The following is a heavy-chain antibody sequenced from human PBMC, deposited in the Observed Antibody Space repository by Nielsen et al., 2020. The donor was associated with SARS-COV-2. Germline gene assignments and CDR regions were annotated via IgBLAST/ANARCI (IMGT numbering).Heavy chain of an antibody. CDR2: VSQDAGT. J-gene: IGHJ5*02. V-gene: IGHV4-34*01. CDR1: GGSFTGYY. D-gene: IGHD3-3*01. CDR3: ARGRTYNFWSGYNWFDP. Sequence: GSLRLSCTVSGGSFTGYYWSWIRQTPGKGLEWIGDVSQDAGTHYNPSLKRRVTISMDTSRIQFSLKLSSVTSADTALYYCARGRTYNFWSGYNWFDPWGQGTLVTVSS.